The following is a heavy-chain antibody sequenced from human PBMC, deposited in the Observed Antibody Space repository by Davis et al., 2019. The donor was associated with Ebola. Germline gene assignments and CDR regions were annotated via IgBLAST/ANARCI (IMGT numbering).Heavy chain of an antibody. CDR2: INPNRGGT. D-gene: IGHD6-6*01. J-gene: IGHJ6*03. Sequence: ASVKVSCKASGYSFTGYYIHWVRQAPGQGLEWMGWINPNRGGTIYAQKFQGRVTMTRDTSITTAYMEVSGLRSDDTAVYYCARERVGVYSSSYGPHRGYMDVWGKGTTVTVSS. CDR1: GYSFTGYY. CDR3: ARERVGVYSSSYGPHRGYMDV. V-gene: IGHV1-2*02.